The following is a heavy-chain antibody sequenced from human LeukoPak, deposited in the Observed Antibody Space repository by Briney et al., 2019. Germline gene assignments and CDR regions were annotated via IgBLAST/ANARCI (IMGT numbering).Heavy chain of an antibody. CDR3: AKDFDQLLSPDFDY. V-gene: IGHV3-30*02. CDR2: IRYDGSNK. D-gene: IGHD2-2*01. Sequence: GGSLRLSCAASGFTFSSYGMHWVRQAPGKGLEWVAFIRYDGSNKYYADSVKGRFTISRDNSKNTLYLQMNSLRAEDTAVYYCAKDFDQLLSPDFDYWGQGTLVTVSS. CDR1: GFTFSSYG. J-gene: IGHJ4*02.